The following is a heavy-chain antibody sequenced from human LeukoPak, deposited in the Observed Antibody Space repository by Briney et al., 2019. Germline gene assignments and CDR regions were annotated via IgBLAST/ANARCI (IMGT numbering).Heavy chain of an antibody. Sequence: SETLSLTCAVYGGSFSGYYWSWIRQPPGKGLEWIGEINHSGSTNYNPSLKSRVTISVDTSKNQFSLKQSSVTAADTAVYYCARDPFNWSTTGGDYWGQGTLVTVSS. J-gene: IGHJ4*02. CDR2: INHSGST. CDR3: ARDPFNWSTTGGDY. D-gene: IGHD3-9*01. CDR1: GGSFSGYY. V-gene: IGHV4-34*01.